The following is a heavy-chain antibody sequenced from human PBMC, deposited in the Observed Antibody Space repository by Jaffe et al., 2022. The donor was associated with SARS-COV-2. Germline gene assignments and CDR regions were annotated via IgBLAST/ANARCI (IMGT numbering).Heavy chain of an antibody. V-gene: IGHV1-69*08. CDR2: IIPILGIA. J-gene: IGHJ4*02. CDR3: ARDFVESNDYGDYASDGVFDY. Sequence: QVQLVQSGAEVKKPGSSVKVSCKASGGTFSSYTISWVRQAPGQGLEWMGRIIPILGIANYAQKFQGRVTITADKSTSTAYMELSSLRSEDTAVYYCARDFVESNDYGDYASDGVFDYWGQGTLVTVSS. D-gene: IGHD4-17*01. CDR1: GGTFSSYT.